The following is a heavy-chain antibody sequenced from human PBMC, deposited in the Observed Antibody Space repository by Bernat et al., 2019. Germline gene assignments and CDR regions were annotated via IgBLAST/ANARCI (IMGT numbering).Heavy chain of an antibody. CDR3: SSAGGELSWGADAFDI. Sequence: EVHLVESGGGLVKPGESLRLSCAASGFTFSTYTMTWVRQAPGKGLEWVSFISGSGGSTYYADSVKGRFTISRDNSKNTLYLQMNSLRAEDTAVYYCSSAGGELSWGADAFDIWGQGTMVTVSS. D-gene: IGHD3-16*02. CDR1: GFTFSTYT. CDR2: ISGSGGST. J-gene: IGHJ3*02. V-gene: IGHV3-23*04.